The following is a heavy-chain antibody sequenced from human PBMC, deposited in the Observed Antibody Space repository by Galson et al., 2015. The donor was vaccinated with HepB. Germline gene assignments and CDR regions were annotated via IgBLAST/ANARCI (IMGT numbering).Heavy chain of an antibody. D-gene: IGHD3-22*01. J-gene: IGHJ4*02. Sequence: SLRLSCAASGYTVSSNYMSWVRQAPGKGLEWVSIIYSGTGTYYADSVRGRFTISRHNFKNTLYLQMNSLRAEDTAVYYCARRPRYYYDSSGPGYFDYWGQGTLVTVSS. V-gene: IGHV3-53*04. CDR2: IYSGTGT. CDR1: GYTVSSNY. CDR3: ARRPRYYYDSSGPGYFDY.